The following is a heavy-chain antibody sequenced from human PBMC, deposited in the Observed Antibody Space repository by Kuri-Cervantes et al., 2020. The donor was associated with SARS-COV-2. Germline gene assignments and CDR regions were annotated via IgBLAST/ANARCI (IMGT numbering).Heavy chain of an antibody. Sequence: GGSLRLSCAASGFTFDDYTMHWVRQAPGKGLEWVSSITWDGYNTFYADPVKGRFTMSRDSSRNSLYLQMSSLRVEDTAVYFCAKVFGVGSNIKYFDYWGQGTGVTVSS. V-gene: IGHV3-43D*03. D-gene: IGHD2/OR15-2a*01. J-gene: IGHJ4*02. CDR2: ITWDGYNT. CDR1: GFTFDDYT. CDR3: AKVFGVGSNIKYFDY.